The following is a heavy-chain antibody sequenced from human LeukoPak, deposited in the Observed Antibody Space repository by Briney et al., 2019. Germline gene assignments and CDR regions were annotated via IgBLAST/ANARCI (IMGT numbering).Heavy chain of an antibody. Sequence: ASVKVSCKASGGTFSSYAISWVRQAPGQGLEWMGWINPNSGGTNYAQKFQGRVTMTRDTSISTAYMELSRLRSDDTAVYYCARDRGSGRTRSRIQYFGMDVWGQGTTVIVSS. CDR3: ARDRGSGRTRSRIQYFGMDV. D-gene: IGHD3-10*01. V-gene: IGHV1-2*02. CDR2: INPNSGGT. CDR1: GGTFSSYA. J-gene: IGHJ6*02.